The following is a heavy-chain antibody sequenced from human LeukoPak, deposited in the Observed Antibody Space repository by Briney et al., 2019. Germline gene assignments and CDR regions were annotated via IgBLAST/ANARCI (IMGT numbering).Heavy chain of an antibody. CDR2: IWYDGSNK. V-gene: IGHV3-33*01. J-gene: IGHJ6*02. CDR3: ARDFSQLVAGITYFYGMDV. CDR1: GFTFSSYG. Sequence: GGSLRLSCAASGFTFSSYGMHWVRQAPGKGLEWVAVIWYDGSNKYYADSVKGRFTISRDNSKNTLYLQMNSLRAEDTAVYYCARDFSQLVAGITYFYGMDVWGQGTTVTVSS. D-gene: IGHD6-19*01.